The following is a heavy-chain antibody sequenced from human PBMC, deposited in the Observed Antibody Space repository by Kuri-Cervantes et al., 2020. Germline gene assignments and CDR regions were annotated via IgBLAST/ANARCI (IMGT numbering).Heavy chain of an antibody. Sequence: SVKVSCKASGGTFSSYAISWVRQAPGQGLEWMGGIIPIFGTANYAQKFQGRVTMIIETSTSTAYMELRSLRSDDTAVYYCTRDIFRGSGAYGWGQGTLVTVSS. CDR3: TRDIFRGSGAYG. J-gene: IGHJ4*02. V-gene: IGHV1-69*05. D-gene: IGHD3-16*01. CDR2: IIPIFGTA. CDR1: GGTFSSYA.